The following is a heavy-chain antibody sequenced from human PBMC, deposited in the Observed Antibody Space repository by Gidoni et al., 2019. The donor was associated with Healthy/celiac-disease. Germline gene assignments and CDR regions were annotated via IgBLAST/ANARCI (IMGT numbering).Heavy chain of an antibody. V-gene: IGHV1-2*04. D-gene: IGHD2-15*01. Sequence: QVQLVQSGAEVKTPGASVKVSCKASGYTFTGYYMHWVRPAPGQGLEWMGWINPNSGGTNYAQKFQGWVTMTRDTSISTAYMELSRLRSDDTAVYYCAREIFGYYGMDVWGQGTTVTVSS. CDR3: AREIFGYYGMDV. CDR1: GYTFTGYY. CDR2: INPNSGGT. J-gene: IGHJ6*02.